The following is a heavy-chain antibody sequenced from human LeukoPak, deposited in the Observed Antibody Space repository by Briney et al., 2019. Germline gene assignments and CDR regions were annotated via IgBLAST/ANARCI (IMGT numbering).Heavy chain of an antibody. CDR1: GFIFGGYG. CDR3: ARVPRYGYCSSTSCYGMDV. CDR2: ISSSSSYI. Sequence: PGGSLRLSCAASGFIFGGYGMQWVRQAPGKGLEWVSSISSSSSYIYYADSVKGRFTISRDNAKNSLYLQMNSLRAEDTAVYYCARVPRYGYCSSTSCYGMDVWGQGTTVTVSS. D-gene: IGHD2-2*01. V-gene: IGHV3-21*01. J-gene: IGHJ6*02.